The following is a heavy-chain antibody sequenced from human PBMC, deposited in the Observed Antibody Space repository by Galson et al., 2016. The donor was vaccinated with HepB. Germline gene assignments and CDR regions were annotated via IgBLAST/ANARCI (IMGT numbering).Heavy chain of an antibody. Sequence: SETLSLTCTVSGASFSTNNYYWGWIRQPPGKGLEWVGSFFYNGRSYYNPSLKSRVTIFVDTSKTQFSLKLSSVTAADTAVYYCVRHLNVADNSDYWGQGTLVTVSS. J-gene: IGHJ4*02. CDR2: FFYNGRS. V-gene: IGHV4-39*01. D-gene: IGHD5-24*01. CDR3: VRHLNVADNSDY. CDR1: GASFSTNNYY.